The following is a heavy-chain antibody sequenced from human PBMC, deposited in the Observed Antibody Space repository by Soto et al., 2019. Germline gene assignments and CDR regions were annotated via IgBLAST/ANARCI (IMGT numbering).Heavy chain of an antibody. Sequence: GGSLRLSCAASGFTFSSYGMHWVRQAPGKGLEWVAVIWYDGSNKYYADSVKGRFTISRDNSKNTLYLQMNSLRAEDTAVYYCAREVPSDSSEHFDYWGQGTLVTVSS. V-gene: IGHV3-33*01. CDR3: AREVPSDSSEHFDY. J-gene: IGHJ4*02. D-gene: IGHD3-22*01. CDR2: IWYDGSNK. CDR1: GFTFSSYG.